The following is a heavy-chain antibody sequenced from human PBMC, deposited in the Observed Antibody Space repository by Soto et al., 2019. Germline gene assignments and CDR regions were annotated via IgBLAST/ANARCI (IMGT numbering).Heavy chain of an antibody. D-gene: IGHD7-27*01. CDR3: ARSLRATSPLTF. J-gene: IGHJ4*02. CDR1: GFTFTDYH. Sequence: GSLRLSCEASGFTFTDYHMSWIRQAPGKGLEWVALISETGSHTAYAESVKGRFTISRDNARPSVLLQMNSLRSDDTAVYFCARSLRATSPLTFWGQGTPVTVSS. CDR2: ISETGSHT. V-gene: IGHV3-11*06.